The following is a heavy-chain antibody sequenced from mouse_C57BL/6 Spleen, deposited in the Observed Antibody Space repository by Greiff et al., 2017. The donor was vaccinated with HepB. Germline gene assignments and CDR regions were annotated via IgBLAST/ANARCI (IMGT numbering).Heavy chain of an antibody. CDR1: GFTFSSYA. D-gene: IGHD4-1*01. V-gene: IGHV5-4*01. CDR3: ARRSWADYFDY. J-gene: IGHJ2*01. Sequence: EVQLVESGGGLVKPGGSLKLSCAASGFTFSSYAMSWVRQTPEKRLEWVATISDGGSYTYYPDNVKGRFTISRDNAKNNLYLQMSHLKSEDTAMYYCARRSWADYFDYWGQGTTLTVSS. CDR2: ISDGGSYT.